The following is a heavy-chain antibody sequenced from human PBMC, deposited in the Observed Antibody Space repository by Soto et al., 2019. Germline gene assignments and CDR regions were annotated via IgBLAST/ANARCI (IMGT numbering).Heavy chain of an antibody. CDR2: IYLSDSDT. CDR1: GYSLTTYW. V-gene: IGHV5-51*01. Sequence: PGESLKISCKTSGYSLTTYWFAWVRQMPGKGLEWMGIIYLSDSDTIYSPSAQGHFTISADASTSTAYMEVTSLRHGDTAVYFCARSDDSTSYPLDLWGPGTLVTVSS. CDR3: ARSDDSTSYPLDL. D-gene: IGHD4-4*01. J-gene: IGHJ5*02.